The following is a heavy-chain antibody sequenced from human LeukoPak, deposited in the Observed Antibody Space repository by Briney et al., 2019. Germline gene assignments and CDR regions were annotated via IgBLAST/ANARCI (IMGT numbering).Heavy chain of an antibody. V-gene: IGHV3-7*01. Sequence: QPGGSLRLSCAASGFTFSSYWMSWVRQAPGKGLEWVANIKQDGSEKYYVDSVKGRFTISRDNTKNSLYLQMNSLRAEDPDVCYCARDFGQEGQNLPKCGGDCYPDPAVDYWGQGTLVTVSS. CDR2: IKQDGSEK. J-gene: IGHJ4*02. D-gene: IGHD2-21*02. CDR1: GFTFSSYW. CDR3: ARDFGQEGQNLPKCGGDCYPDPAVDY.